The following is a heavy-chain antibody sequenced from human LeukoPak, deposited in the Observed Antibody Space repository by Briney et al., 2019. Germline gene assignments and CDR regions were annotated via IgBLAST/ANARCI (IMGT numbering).Heavy chain of an antibody. J-gene: IGHJ3*02. D-gene: IGHD3-16*01. CDR2: IRYDGSKR. CDR1: GFTFSSYG. V-gene: IGHV3-30*02. Sequence: PGGSLRLSCAASGFTFSSYGMHWVRQAPAKGLEWVAFIRYDGSKRYYADSVKGRFTLSRDNSKNTLYLQMNSLRAEDTAVYYCAKDLRTRSLYDYVWGSYPLDAFDIWGQGTMVTVSS. CDR3: AKDLRTRSLYDYVWGSYPLDAFDI.